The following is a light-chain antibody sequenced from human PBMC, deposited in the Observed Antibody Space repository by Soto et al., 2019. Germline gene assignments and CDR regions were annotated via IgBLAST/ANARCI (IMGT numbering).Light chain of an antibody. CDR2: EVS. CDR1: SSDIGVYNY. CDR3: SSYTSSSTLVV. Sequence: QSALTQPASVSGSPGQSITFSCTGTSSDIGVYNYVSWYQHHPGKAPKLMIFEVSNRPSGVSNRFSGSKSGNTASLTISGLQAEDEADYYCSSYTSSSTLVVFGGGTKLTVL. V-gene: IGLV2-14*01. J-gene: IGLJ2*01.